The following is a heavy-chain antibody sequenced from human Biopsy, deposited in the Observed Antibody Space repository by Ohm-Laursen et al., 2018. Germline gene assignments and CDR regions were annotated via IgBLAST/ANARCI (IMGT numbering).Heavy chain of an antibody. Sequence: TLSLTCAVSGVPINGGRYYWNWIRHHPGKGLEWIGNIFYSANTYSNPSLKSRVTISVDTSKNQFSLKLSSVTVADTAVYYCARLGSGDYFPTFFDFWGQGALVTVSS. J-gene: IGHJ4*02. CDR1: GVPINGGRYY. V-gene: IGHV4-31*11. CDR2: IFYSANT. CDR3: ARLGSGDYFPTFFDF. D-gene: IGHD5-12*01.